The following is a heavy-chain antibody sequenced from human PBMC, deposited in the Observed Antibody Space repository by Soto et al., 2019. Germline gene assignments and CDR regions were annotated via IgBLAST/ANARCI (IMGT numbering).Heavy chain of an antibody. CDR2: INHSGST. CDR1: GGSFSGYY. J-gene: IGHJ6*03. V-gene: IGHV4-34*01. Sequence: SETLSLTCAVYGGSFSGYYWSWIRQPPGKGLEWIGEINHSGSTNYNPSLKSRVTISVDTSKNQFSLKLSSVTAADTAVYYCARGQLRSGYYDFWSVLAPSYYMDVWGKGTTVTVSS. D-gene: IGHD3-3*01. CDR3: ARGQLRSGYYDFWSVLAPSYYMDV.